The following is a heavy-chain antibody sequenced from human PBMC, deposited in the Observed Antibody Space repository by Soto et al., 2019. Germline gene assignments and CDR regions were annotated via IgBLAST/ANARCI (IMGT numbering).Heavy chain of an antibody. V-gene: IGHV1-46*01. CDR2: VNPTGGGT. J-gene: IGHJ4*02. Sequence: AAVKVSCKASGYMFTSYYIHWVRQAPGQGXEWMGRVNPTGGGTRYTQKFQGRVTMTRDTSTSTVHMELTSLRYEDTAVYYCARDGWLGYYYDSSGYPAYWGQGTTVTVSS. D-gene: IGHD3-22*01. CDR3: ARDGWLGYYYDSSGYPAY. CDR1: GYMFTSYY.